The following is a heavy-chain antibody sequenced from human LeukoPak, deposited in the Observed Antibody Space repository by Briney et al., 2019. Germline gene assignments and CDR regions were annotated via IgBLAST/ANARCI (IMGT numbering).Heavy chain of an antibody. Sequence: SSVKVSCKASGWTFTSYDMNWVRQATGQGLEWMGWINPNSGGTNYAQKFQGRVTMTRDTFISTAYMELSRLRSDATAVYYWARVRIPSRLERLSYFDYWGQGTLVTVSS. D-gene: IGHD1-1*01. CDR1: GWTFTSYD. J-gene: IGHJ4*02. CDR2: INPNSGGT. CDR3: ARVRIPSRLERLSYFDY. V-gene: IGHV1-2*02.